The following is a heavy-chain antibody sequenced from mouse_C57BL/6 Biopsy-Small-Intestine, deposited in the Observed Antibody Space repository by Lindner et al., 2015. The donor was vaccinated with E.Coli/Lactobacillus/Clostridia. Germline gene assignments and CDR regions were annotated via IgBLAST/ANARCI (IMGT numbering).Heavy chain of an antibody. D-gene: IGHD2-4*01. J-gene: IGHJ3*01. CDR2: INPNYGTT. CDR1: GYSLTDYN. CDR3: ASGRYDYGWFAY. Sequence: EVQLQESGPELVKPGASVKISCKASGYSLTDYNMNWVKQSNGKSLEWIGVINPNYGTTNYNQKFKGKATLTIAQSSSTAYMQLNSLTSEDSAVYYCASGRYDYGWFAYGGQGTLVTVSA. V-gene: IGHV1-39*01.